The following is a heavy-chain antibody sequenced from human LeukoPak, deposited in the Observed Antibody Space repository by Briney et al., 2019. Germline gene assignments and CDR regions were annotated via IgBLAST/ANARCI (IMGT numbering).Heavy chain of an antibody. Sequence: GGSLRLSCAASGFTFSGYWMNWVRQAPGKGLEWVSTISDSGGNTYYADSVKGRFTISRDNSKNTLYLQMNSLRAEDTALYYCAKDGFRGDCIGGSCYPFDPWGQGTLVTVSS. CDR3: AKDGFRGDCIGGSCYPFDP. D-gene: IGHD2-15*01. V-gene: IGHV3-23*01. CDR1: GFTFSGYW. CDR2: ISDSGGNT. J-gene: IGHJ5*02.